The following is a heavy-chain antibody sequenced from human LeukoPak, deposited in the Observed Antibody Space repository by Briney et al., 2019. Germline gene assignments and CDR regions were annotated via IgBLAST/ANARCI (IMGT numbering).Heavy chain of an antibody. J-gene: IGHJ4*02. CDR1: GYTFTSYG. D-gene: IGHD6-19*01. CDR3: AMIAVAGTFFDY. V-gene: IGHV1-18*01. CDR2: ISAYNGNT. Sequence: ASVKVSCKASGYTFTSYGISWVRQAPGQGLEWMGWISAYNGNTNYAQKLQGRVTMITDTSTSTAYMELRSLRSEDTAVYYCAMIAVAGTFFDYWGQGTLVTVSS.